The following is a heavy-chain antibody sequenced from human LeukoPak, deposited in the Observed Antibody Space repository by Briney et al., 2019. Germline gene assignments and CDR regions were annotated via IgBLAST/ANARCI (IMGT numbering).Heavy chain of an antibody. CDR3: AKRLGYYDSSEGYFDY. CDR2: ISSSSSYI. D-gene: IGHD3-22*01. CDR1: GFTFSSYS. V-gene: IGHV3-21*01. J-gene: IGHJ4*02. Sequence: GGSLRLSCAASGFTFSSYSMTWVRHAPGKGLEWVSSISSSSSYIYYADSVKGRFTISRDNAKNSLYLQMNSLRAEDTAVYYCAKRLGYYDSSEGYFDYWGQGTLVTVSS.